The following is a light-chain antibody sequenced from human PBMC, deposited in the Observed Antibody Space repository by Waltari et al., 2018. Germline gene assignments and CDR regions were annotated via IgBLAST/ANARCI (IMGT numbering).Light chain of an antibody. J-gene: IGKJ1*01. V-gene: IGKV3-15*01. CDR1: HSVKTN. CDR3: QQYNNWPTWT. CDR2: DAS. Sequence: EVVMTQSPATLSVSPGERATLSCRASHSVKTNLAWYQQKPGQAPRLVIFDASTRATGIPARFSGSGSGTEFTLTISSLQPEDSAVYYCQQYNNWPTWTFGQGAKVEIK.